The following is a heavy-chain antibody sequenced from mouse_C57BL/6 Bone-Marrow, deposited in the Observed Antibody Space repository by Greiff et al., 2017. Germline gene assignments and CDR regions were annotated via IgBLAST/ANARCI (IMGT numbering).Heavy chain of an antibody. CDR2: IYPGSGST. CDR3: AILLLRFYYAMDY. V-gene: IGHV1-55*01. J-gene: IGHJ4*01. D-gene: IGHD1-1*01. Sequence: QVQLKQPGAELVKPGASVKMSCKASGYTFTSYWITWVKQRPGQGLEWIGDIYPGSGSTNYNEKFKSKATLTVDTSSSTAYMQPSSLTSEDSAVYYCAILLLRFYYAMDYWGQGTSVTVSS. CDR1: GYTFTSYW.